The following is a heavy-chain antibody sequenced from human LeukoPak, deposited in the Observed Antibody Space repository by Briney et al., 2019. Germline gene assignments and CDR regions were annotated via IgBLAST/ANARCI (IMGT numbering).Heavy chain of an antibody. V-gene: IGHV3-23*01. CDR3: AKAQPLHRSGPFDR. J-gene: IGHJ4*02. Sequence: PGGSLRLSCAASGFTFSSYAMSWVRQAPGKGLEWVSTIGGSGGTTYYADSVKGRFTISRDNSKDTLYLQMNNLKAEDAAVYYCAKAQPLHRSGPFDRWGQGTLVTVSS. D-gene: IGHD3-10*01. CDR1: GFTFSSYA. CDR2: IGGSGGTT.